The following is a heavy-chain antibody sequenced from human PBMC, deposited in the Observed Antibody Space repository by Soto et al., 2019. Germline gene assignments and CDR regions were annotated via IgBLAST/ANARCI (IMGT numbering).Heavy chain of an antibody. V-gene: IGHV3-30*18. D-gene: IGHD3-3*02. CDR1: GFTFSSFG. CDR3: AKGRFDVVTISPFDH. J-gene: IGHJ4*01. CDR2: ISYDGTEE. Sequence: PGGSLRLSCAASGFTFSSFGMHWVRQAPGKGLEWVAVISYDGTEEKYADSVKGRATVSRDNSKYTVYLQMNRLRGDDSAIYYCAKGRFDVVTISPFDHWGQGTLVTVSS.